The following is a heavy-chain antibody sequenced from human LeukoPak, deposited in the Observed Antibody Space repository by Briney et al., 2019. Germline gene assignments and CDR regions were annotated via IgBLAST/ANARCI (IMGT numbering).Heavy chain of an antibody. D-gene: IGHD2-2*01. CDR1: GGSISSSSYY. CDR2: IYYSGST. J-gene: IGHJ4*02. V-gene: IGHV4-39*02. Sequence: SETLSLTCTVSGGSISSSSYYWGWIRQPPGKGLEWIGSIYYSGSTYYNPSLKSRVTISVDTSKNQFSLKLSSVTAADTAVYYCARDEGSSYPFDYWGQGTLVTVSS. CDR3: ARDEGSSYPFDY.